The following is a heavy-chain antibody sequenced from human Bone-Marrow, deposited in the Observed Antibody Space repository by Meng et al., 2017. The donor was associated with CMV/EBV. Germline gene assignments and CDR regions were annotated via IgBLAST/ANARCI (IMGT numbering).Heavy chain of an antibody. CDR1: GFTFDDYT. J-gene: IGHJ4*02. Sequence: GESLKISCAASGFTFDDYTMHWVRQAPGKGLEWVSLISWDGVSTYYADSVKGRFTISRGNSKTSLYLQMNSLRTEDTALYYCAKDGRGSSGAYYFGYWGQGTLVTFSS. CDR2: ISWDGVST. V-gene: IGHV3-43*01. CDR3: AKDGRGSSGAYYFGY. D-gene: IGHD6-6*01.